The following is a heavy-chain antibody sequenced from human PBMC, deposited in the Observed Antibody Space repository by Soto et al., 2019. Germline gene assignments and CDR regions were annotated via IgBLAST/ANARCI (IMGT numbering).Heavy chain of an antibody. CDR3: AKEGSGYPRGDWFFDH. V-gene: IGHV3-9*01. CDR1: GFTFDDYA. Sequence: GGSLRLSCAASGFTFDDYAMHWVRQAPGKGLEWVSGISWNSGSIGYADSVKGRFTISRDNAKNSLYLQMNSLRAEDTALYYCAKEGSGYPRGDWFFDHWGQGTLVTVSS. D-gene: IGHD3-22*01. J-gene: IGHJ4*02. CDR2: ISWNSGSI.